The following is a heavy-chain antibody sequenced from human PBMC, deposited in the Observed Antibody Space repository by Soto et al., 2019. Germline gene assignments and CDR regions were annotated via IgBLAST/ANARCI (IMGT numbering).Heavy chain of an antibody. D-gene: IGHD4-17*01. CDR1: GDSISSGGYY. CDR2: IYYSGST. Sequence: QVQLQESGPGLVKPSQTLSLPCTVSGDSISSGGYYWSWIRQHPGKGLEWIGYIYYSGSTHYNPSLKSRVNVSVDTAKNQFSLKLSSVTAADTAVYYCARVPYVDPFDYWGQGNLVTVSS. J-gene: IGHJ4*02. V-gene: IGHV4-31*03. CDR3: ARVPYVDPFDY.